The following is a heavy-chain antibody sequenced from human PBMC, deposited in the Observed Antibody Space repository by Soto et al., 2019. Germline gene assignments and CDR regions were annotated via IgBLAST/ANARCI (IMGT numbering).Heavy chain of an antibody. V-gene: IGHV3-33*01. D-gene: IGHD3-22*01. J-gene: IGHJ4*02. CDR3: ARTAYYYYSSGYYFDC. CDR2: IWYDGRNT. Sequence: ESGGGVVQPGRSLRLSCAASGFTFSSYGMHWVRQAPGKGLEWVEVIWYDGRNTYYADAVKGRFTISRDNSKNTLYLQMNSLRAEDTAGYYCARTAYYYYSSGYYFDCWGQGTLVTVSS. CDR1: GFTFSSYG.